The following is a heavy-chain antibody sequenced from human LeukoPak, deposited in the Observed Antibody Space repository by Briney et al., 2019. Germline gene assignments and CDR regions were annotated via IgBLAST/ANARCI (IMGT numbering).Heavy chain of an antibody. Sequence: PSETLSLTCTVSGGSISSGSYYWSWIRQPAGKGLEWIGRIYTSGSTNYNPSLKSRVTISVDTSKNQFALKLSSVTAADTAVYSCARDWGGMYYMDVWGKGTTVTVSS. CDR2: IYTSGST. V-gene: IGHV4-61*02. CDR3: ARDWGGMYYMDV. J-gene: IGHJ6*03. D-gene: IGHD3-16*01. CDR1: GGSISSGSYY.